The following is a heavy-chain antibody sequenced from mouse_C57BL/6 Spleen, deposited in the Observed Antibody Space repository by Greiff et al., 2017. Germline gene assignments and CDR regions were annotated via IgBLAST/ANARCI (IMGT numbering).Heavy chain of an antibody. V-gene: IGHV1-64*01. J-gene: IGHJ2*01. CDR1: GYTFTSYW. CDR3: ARGNDGYYGNYFDY. Sequence: VQLQQPGAELVKPGASVKLSCKASGYTFTSYWMHWVKQRPGQGLEWIGMIHPNSGSTNYNEKFKSKATLTVDKSSSTAYMQLSSLTSEDSAVYYCARGNDGYYGNYFDYWGQGTTLTVS. CDR2: IHPNSGST. D-gene: IGHD2-3*01.